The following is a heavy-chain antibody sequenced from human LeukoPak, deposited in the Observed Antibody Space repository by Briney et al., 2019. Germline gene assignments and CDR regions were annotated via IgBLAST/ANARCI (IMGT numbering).Heavy chain of an antibody. J-gene: IGHJ3*02. V-gene: IGHV3-30*04. Sequence: GSLRLSCGASGFTFSSYGMDWVRQGPGQGMAWVASISYDGTNKYYADSVKGRFTTSRDDSKNTLYLQMNSLRTEDTAVYYCATSISVAENAFDIWGQGTMVTVSS. CDR2: ISYDGTNK. CDR1: GFTFSSYG. CDR3: ATSISVAENAFDI. D-gene: IGHD6-19*01.